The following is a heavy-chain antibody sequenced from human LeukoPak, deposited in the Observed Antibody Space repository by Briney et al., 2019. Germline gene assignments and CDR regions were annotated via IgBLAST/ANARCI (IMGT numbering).Heavy chain of an antibody. Sequence: SVKVSCKASGGTFSSYAISWVRQAAGQGLEWMGGIIPIFGTANYAQKFQGRVTITADESTSTAYMELSSLRSEDTAVYYCARDLFKGYYYGSGSYYNFHYYGMDVWGQGTTVTVSS. CDR1: GGTFSSYA. J-gene: IGHJ6*02. CDR2: IIPIFGTA. V-gene: IGHV1-69*13. CDR3: ARDLFKGYYYGSGSYYNFHYYGMDV. D-gene: IGHD3-10*01.